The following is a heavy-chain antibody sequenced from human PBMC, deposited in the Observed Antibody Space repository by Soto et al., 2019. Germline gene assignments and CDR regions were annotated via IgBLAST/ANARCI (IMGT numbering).Heavy chain of an antibody. V-gene: IGHV1-18*01. CDR1: GYTFTSYG. CDR3: ARGRYGDY. Sequence: QVHLVQSGAEVKKPGASVKVSCKASGYTFTSYGITWVRQAPGQGLGWMGWISAHNGNTDYAQKLQGRVIVTRDTPTSPAYMELRGLRSDDTAVYYCARGRYGDYWGQGALVTVSS. D-gene: IGHD1-1*01. J-gene: IGHJ4*02. CDR2: ISAHNGNT.